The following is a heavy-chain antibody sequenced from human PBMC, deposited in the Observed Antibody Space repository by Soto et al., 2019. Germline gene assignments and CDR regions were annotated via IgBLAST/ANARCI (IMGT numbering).Heavy chain of an antibody. J-gene: IGHJ4*02. CDR3: ARAVLVGAKLDY. CDR2: INHSGST. D-gene: IGHD1-26*01. CDR1: GGSFSGYY. Sequence: SETLSLTCAVYGGSFSGYYWSWIRQPPGKGLEWIGEINHSGSTNYNPSLKSRVTISVDTSKNQFSLKLSSVTAADTAVYYCARAVLVGAKLDYWGQGTLVTVSS. V-gene: IGHV4-34*01.